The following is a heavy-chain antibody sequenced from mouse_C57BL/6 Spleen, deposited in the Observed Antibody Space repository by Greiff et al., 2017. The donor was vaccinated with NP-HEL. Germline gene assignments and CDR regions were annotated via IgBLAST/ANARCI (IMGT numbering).Heavy chain of an antibody. CDR2: IDPSDSYT. J-gene: IGHJ4*01. V-gene: IGHV1-59*01. Sequence: QVQLQQPGAELVRPGTSVKLSCKASGYTFTSYWMHWVKQRPGQGLEWIGVIDPSDSYTNYNQKFKGKATLTVDTSSSTAYMQLSSLTSEDSAVYYCARLTIGWLGMDYWGQGTSVTVSS. D-gene: IGHD2-3*01. CDR3: ARLTIGWLGMDY. CDR1: GYTFTSYW.